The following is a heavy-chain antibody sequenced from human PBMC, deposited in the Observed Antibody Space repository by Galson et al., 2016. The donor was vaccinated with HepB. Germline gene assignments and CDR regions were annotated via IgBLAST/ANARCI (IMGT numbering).Heavy chain of an antibody. CDR1: GGSIRRSNW. CDR3: ATGEGSIAVAGYLDY. Sequence: TCAVSGGSIRRSNWWSWVRQPPGKGLEWIGEIHHSGSTTYNPSLNSRVTISLDKSNNQLSLKLSSMTAADTAFYYCATGEGSIAVAGYLDYWGQGTLVTVSS. CDR2: IHHSGST. J-gene: IGHJ4*02. D-gene: IGHD6-19*01. V-gene: IGHV4-4*02.